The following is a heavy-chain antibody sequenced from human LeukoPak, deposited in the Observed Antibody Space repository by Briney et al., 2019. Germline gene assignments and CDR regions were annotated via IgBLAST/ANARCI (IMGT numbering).Heavy chain of an antibody. CDR2: IYYSGST. J-gene: IGHJ3*02. D-gene: IGHD3-22*01. CDR1: GGSISSGDYY. Sequence: SETLSLTCTVSGGSISSGDYYWSWIRQPPGKGLEWIGYIYYSGSTYYNPSLKSRVTISVDTSKNQFSLKLSSVTAADTAVYYCARVFAPLIVVVREDAFDIWAKGQWSPSLQ. V-gene: IGHV4-30-4*01. CDR3: ARVFAPLIVVVREDAFDI.